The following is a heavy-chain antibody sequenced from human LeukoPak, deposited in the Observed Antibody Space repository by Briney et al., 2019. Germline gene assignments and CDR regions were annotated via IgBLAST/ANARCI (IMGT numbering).Heavy chain of an antibody. D-gene: IGHD3-16*02. CDR3: ARHVYDYVWGSYRWGYFDY. CDR1: GVSISSSSYY. Sequence: SETLSLTCTVSGVSISSSSYYWGWIRQPPGKGLEWIGSISYSGSTYYNPSLKSRVTISVDTSKNQCSLKLSSVTAADTAVYYCARHVYDYVWGSYRWGYFDYWGQGTLVTVSS. J-gene: IGHJ4*02. V-gene: IGHV4-39*01. CDR2: ISYSGST.